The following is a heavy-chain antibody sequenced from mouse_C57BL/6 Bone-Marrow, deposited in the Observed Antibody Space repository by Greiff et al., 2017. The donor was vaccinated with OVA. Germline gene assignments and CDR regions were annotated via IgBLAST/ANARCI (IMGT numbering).Heavy chain of an antibody. J-gene: IGHJ2*01. CDR1: GYTFTSYW. CDR2: IYPSDSET. CDR3: ARWGIWGY. Sequence: QVQLQQPGAELVRPGSSVKLSCKASGYTFTSYWMDWVKQRPGQGLEWIGNIYPSDSETHYNHKFKDKATLTVDKSSSTAYMQLSRLTSEDSAVYYCARWGIWGYWGQGTTLTVSS. V-gene: IGHV1-61*01.